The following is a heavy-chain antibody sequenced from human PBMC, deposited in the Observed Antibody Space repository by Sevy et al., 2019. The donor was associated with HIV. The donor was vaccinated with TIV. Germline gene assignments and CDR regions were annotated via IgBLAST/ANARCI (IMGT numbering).Heavy chain of an antibody. J-gene: IGHJ5*02. CDR1: GYTFTNYF. D-gene: IGHD3-22*01. CDR3: ARDFLTYSYDSSGYLSLWFDP. Sequence: ASVKVSCKASGYTFTNYFMHWVRQAPGQGLEWMGIINPSGGSTTYAQKFQGRVTMTRDTSTSTVYMELTSLRSEDTAVYYCARDFLTYSYDSSGYLSLWFDPWGQGTLVTVSS. V-gene: IGHV1-46*01. CDR2: INPSGGST.